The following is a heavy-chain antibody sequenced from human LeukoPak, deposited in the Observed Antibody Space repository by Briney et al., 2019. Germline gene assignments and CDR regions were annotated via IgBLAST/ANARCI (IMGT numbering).Heavy chain of an antibody. V-gene: IGHV4-59*08. Sequence: KPSETLSLTCTVSGGSISSYYWSWIRRPPGKGLEWIGYIYYSGSTNYNPSLKSRVTISVDTSKNQFSLKLSSVTAADTAVYYCARQTYYYGSGSYNNWFDPWGQGTLVTVSS. CDR2: IYYSGST. CDR1: GGSISSYY. D-gene: IGHD3-10*01. CDR3: ARQTYYYGSGSYNNWFDP. J-gene: IGHJ5*02.